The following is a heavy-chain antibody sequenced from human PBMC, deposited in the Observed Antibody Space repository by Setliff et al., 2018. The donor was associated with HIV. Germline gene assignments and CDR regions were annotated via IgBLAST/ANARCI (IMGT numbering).Heavy chain of an antibody. V-gene: IGHV3-48*01. Sequence: GGSLRLSCAASGFTFWSHSMLWVRQAPGKGLQWVAYISSSGNTIHYADSVKGRFTISRDNAKKSLFLQMNSLRAEDTAVYYCARGDIVVVSSSMGGDYWGQGTLVTVSS. CDR1: GFTFWSHS. CDR3: ARGDIVVVSSSMGGDY. J-gene: IGHJ4*02. CDR2: ISSSGNTI. D-gene: IGHD2-2*01.